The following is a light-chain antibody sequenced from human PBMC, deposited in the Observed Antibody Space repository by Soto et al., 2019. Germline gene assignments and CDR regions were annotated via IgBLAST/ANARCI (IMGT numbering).Light chain of an antibody. CDR1: QSVNSY. CDR2: DAS. CDR3: QQRSNWPYT. Sequence: EIVLTQSPATLSLSPGERATLSCRASQSVNSYLAWYQQKPGQAPRLLIYDASNRATGIPARFSGSGSGTDLTLTINSLEPADFAVYYCQQRSNWPYTFGQGTKLEIK. J-gene: IGKJ2*01. V-gene: IGKV3-11*01.